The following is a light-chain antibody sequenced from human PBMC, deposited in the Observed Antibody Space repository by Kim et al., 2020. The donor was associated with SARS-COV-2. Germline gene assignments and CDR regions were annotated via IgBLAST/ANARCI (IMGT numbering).Light chain of an antibody. V-gene: IGLV3-9*01. CDR2: RDS. CDR3: QVWDNNTWV. J-gene: IGLJ3*02. Sequence: SYELTQPLSVSVALGQTASITCGGDNIGSKHVHWYQQKAGQAPLLVIYRDSSRHAGIPERFSGSNSGNTATLTISRAQAGDEADYYCQVWDNNTWVFGAGTQLSVL. CDR1: NIGSKH.